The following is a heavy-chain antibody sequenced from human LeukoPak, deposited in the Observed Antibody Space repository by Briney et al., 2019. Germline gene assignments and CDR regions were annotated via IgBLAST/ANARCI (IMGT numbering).Heavy chain of an antibody. CDR2: IYSGGST. V-gene: IGHV3-53*01. J-gene: IGHJ4*02. CDR1: GFTVSSNY. Sequence: GGSLRLSCAASGFTVSSNYMSWVRQAPGKGLEWVSVIYSGGSTYYADSVKGRFTISRDNSKNTLYLQMNSLRAEDTAVYYCAKDLSDPYYSLRPFDYWGQGTLVTVSS. D-gene: IGHD2-15*01. CDR3: AKDLSDPYYSLRPFDY.